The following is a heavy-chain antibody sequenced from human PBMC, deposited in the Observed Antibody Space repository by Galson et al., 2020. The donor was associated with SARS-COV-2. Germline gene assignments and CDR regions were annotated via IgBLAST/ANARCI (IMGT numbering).Heavy chain of an antibody. CDR1: GGSFSGYY. Sequence: SETLSLTCAVYGGSFSGYYWSWIRQPPGKGLEWIGEINHSGSTNYNPSLKSRVTISVDTSKNQFSLKLSSVTAADTAVYYCAQESRYSSGWYSPYGMYVWGQGTTVTVS. J-gene: IGHJ6*02. V-gene: IGHV4-34*01. D-gene: IGHD6-19*01. CDR2: INHSGST. CDR3: AQESRYSSGWYSPYGMYV.